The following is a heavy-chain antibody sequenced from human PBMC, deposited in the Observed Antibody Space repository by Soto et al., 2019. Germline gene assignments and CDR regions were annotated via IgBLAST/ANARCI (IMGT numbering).Heavy chain of an antibody. J-gene: IGHJ3*02. D-gene: IGHD4-17*01. CDR2: IYSGGST. CDR1: EFPASSNY. Sequence: GGSLRPSCAASEFPASSNYMSWVRQAPGKGLEWVSVIYSGGSTYYADSVKGRFTISRHNSKNTLYLQMNSLRAEDTAVYYCARDFGSTVNAFDIWGQGTMVTVSS. CDR3: ARDFGSTVNAFDI. V-gene: IGHV3-53*04.